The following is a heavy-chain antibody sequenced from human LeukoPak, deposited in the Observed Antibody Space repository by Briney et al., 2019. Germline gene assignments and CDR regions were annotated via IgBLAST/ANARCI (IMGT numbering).Heavy chain of an antibody. CDR1: GFTFSSYA. CDR3: AKGASRFGELLDY. V-gene: IGHV3-23*01. D-gene: IGHD3-10*01. CDR2: ISGSGGST. Sequence: HPGGSLRLSCAASGFTFSSYAVSWVRQAPGKGLEWVSAISGSGGSTYYADSVKGRFTISRDNSKNTLYLQMNSLRAEDTAVYYCAKGASRFGELLDYWGQGTLVTASS. J-gene: IGHJ4*02.